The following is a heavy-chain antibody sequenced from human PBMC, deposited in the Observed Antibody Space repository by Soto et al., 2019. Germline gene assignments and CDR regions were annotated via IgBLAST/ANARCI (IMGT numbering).Heavy chain of an antibody. Sequence: ASVKVSCKASGGTFSSYTISWVRQAPGQGLEWMGRIIPILGIANYAQKFQGRVTITADKSTSTAYMELSSLRSEDTAVYYCARALTGDPGFEYWGQGTLVTVSS. CDR2: IIPILGIA. D-gene: IGHD7-27*01. CDR3: ARALTGDPGFEY. CDR1: GGTFSSYT. J-gene: IGHJ4*02. V-gene: IGHV1-69*02.